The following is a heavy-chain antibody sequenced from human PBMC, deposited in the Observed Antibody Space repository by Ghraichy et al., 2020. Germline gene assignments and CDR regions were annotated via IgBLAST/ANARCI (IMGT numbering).Heavy chain of an antibody. V-gene: IGHV3-23*01. J-gene: IGHJ4*02. CDR1: GFTFSGYA. D-gene: IGHD1-1*01. CDR3: AKESYNWNDRDY. CDR2: ISISAATT. Sequence: GESLNISCAASGFTFSGYAMTWVRQTPEKGLEWVSSISISAATTYYADSVKGRFTISRDDSKSTLFLQMNSLRAEDTALYYCAKESYNWNDRDYWGQGTLVTVSS.